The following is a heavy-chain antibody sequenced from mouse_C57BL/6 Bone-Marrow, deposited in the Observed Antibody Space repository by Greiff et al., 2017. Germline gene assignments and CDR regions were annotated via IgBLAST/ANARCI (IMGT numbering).Heavy chain of an antibody. CDR2: ISSGSSTI. Sequence: EVQLVESGGGLVKPGGSLKLSCAASGFTFSDYGMHWVRQAPEKGLEWVAYISSGSSTIYYADTVKGRFTIARDNAKNTLFLQMTSLRSEDTAMYYCARDYYGSSWGAMDYWGQGTSVTVSS. D-gene: IGHD1-1*01. V-gene: IGHV5-17*01. CDR1: GFTFSDYG. CDR3: ARDYYGSSWGAMDY. J-gene: IGHJ4*01.